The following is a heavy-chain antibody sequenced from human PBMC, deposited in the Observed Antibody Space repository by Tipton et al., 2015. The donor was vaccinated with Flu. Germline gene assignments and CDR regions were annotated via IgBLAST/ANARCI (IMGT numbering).Heavy chain of an antibody. Sequence: SLRLSCAASGFTFDDYAMHWVRQAPGKGLEWVSGISWNSGSIGYADSVKGRFTISRDNARNSLYLQMNSLRAEDTALYYCAKDTQPAYYDILGVWGQGTLVTVSS. J-gene: IGHJ4*02. CDR1: GFTFDDYA. CDR2: ISWNSGSI. CDR3: AKDTQPAYYDILGV. V-gene: IGHV3-9*01. D-gene: IGHD3-9*01.